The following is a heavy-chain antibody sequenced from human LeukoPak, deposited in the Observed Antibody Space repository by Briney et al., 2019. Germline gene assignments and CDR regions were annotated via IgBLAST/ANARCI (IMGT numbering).Heavy chain of an antibody. CDR3: ARDAGSGYFDY. Sequence: PGRSLRLSCVASGFAFSASYMHWVRQAPGKGLEWVSVIWYDGSNKYYADSVKGRFTISRDNAKNSLYLQMNGLRDEDTAVYYCARDAGSGYFDYWGQGTLVTVSS. CDR1: GFAFSASY. D-gene: IGHD6-19*01. J-gene: IGHJ4*02. V-gene: IGHV3-33*01. CDR2: IWYDGSNK.